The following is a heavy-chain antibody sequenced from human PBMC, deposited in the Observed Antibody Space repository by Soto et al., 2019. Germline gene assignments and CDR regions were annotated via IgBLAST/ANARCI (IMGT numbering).Heavy chain of an antibody. CDR2: ISAYNGNT. D-gene: IGHD3-10*01. Sequence: ASVKVSCKASGYTFTSYGISWVRQAPGQGLEWMGWISAYNGNTNYAQKLQGRVTMTTDTSTSTAYMELRSLRSDDTAVYYCAREGRIRGVIMDVYYYYGMDVWGQGTTVTVSS. J-gene: IGHJ6*02. CDR3: AREGRIRGVIMDVYYYYGMDV. CDR1: GYTFTSYG. V-gene: IGHV1-18*04.